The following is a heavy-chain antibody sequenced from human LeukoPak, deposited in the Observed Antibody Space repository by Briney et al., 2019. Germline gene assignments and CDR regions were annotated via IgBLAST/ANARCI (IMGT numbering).Heavy chain of an antibody. CDR1: GFTFSSYA. CDR3: AKDLMMWWKGDYWIDL. J-gene: IGHJ5*02. D-gene: IGHD2-21*01. Sequence: GGSLTLSCAASGFTFSSYAMHWVRQAPGKGLEWVSVISYNGGRTYYADSVKGRFTISRDNSKNTLYLQMNSLRAEDTAVYYCAKDLMMWWKGDYWIDLWGRGTLVTVSS. V-gene: IGHV3-23*01. CDR2: ISYNGGRT.